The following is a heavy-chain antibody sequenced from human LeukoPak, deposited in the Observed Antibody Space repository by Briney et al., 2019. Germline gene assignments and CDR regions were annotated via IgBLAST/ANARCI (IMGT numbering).Heavy chain of an antibody. CDR1: GGSFSGYY. Sequence: SETLSLTCAVYGGSFSGYYWSWIRQPPGKGLEWIGEINHSGSTNYNPSLKSRVTISVDKSKNQFPLKLSSVTAADTAVYYCARAGYYYDSSGYYPLDYWGQGTLVTVSS. D-gene: IGHD3-22*01. CDR3: ARAGYYYDSSGYYPLDY. V-gene: IGHV4-34*01. J-gene: IGHJ4*02. CDR2: INHSGST.